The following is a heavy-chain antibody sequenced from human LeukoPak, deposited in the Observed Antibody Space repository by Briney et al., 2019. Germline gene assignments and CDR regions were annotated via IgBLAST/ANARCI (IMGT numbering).Heavy chain of an antibody. Sequence: SSETLSLTCTVSGGSISSYYWSWIRQPPGKGLEWIGYIYYSGSTYYNPSLKSRVTISLDTSKNQFSLKLSSVTAADTAVYYCARVDYGDYLNWFDPWGQGTLVTVSS. CDR1: GGSISSYY. CDR2: IYYSGST. D-gene: IGHD4-17*01. J-gene: IGHJ5*02. V-gene: IGHV4-59*08. CDR3: ARVDYGDYLNWFDP.